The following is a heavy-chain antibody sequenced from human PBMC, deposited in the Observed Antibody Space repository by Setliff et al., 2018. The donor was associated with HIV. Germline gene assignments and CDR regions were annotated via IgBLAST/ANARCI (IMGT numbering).Heavy chain of an antibody. Sequence: PGESLKISCAASGFTFSSYAMSWVRQAPGKGLEWVSAISGSGGSTYYADSVKGRFTISRDNSKNTLYLQMNSLRAEDTAVYYCAKALMTTVTRRNAFDIWGQGTMVTVSS. V-gene: IGHV3-23*01. CDR2: ISGSGGST. D-gene: IGHD4-17*01. J-gene: IGHJ3*02. CDR3: AKALMTTVTRRNAFDI. CDR1: GFTFSSYA.